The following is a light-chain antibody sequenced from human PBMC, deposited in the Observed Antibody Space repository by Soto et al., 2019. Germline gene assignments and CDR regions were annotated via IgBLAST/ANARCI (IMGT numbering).Light chain of an antibody. CDR3: TSCITANTRCV. CDR2: EVN. Sequence: QSVLTQPASVSGSPGQSITISCTGTSSDIGRYNYVSWFQRHPGKVPKLVIFEVNYRPSGVSDRFSGSKSGNTASLTITGLQAEDEADYYCTSCITANTRCVFGSGTKVTVL. J-gene: IGLJ1*01. CDR1: SSDIGRYNY. V-gene: IGLV2-14*01.